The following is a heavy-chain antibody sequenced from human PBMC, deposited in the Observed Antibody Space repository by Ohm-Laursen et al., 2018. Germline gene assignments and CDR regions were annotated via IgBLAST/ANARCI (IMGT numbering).Heavy chain of an antibody. CDR2: IYTSGST. D-gene: IGHD6-19*01. CDR1: GGSISSYY. Sequence: GTLSLTCAVSGGSISSYYWSWIRQPAGKGLEWIGRIYTSGSTNYNPSLKSRVTMSVDTSKNQFSLKLSSVTAADTAVYYCARDGKSSGFDYWGQGTLVTVSS. V-gene: IGHV4-4*07. CDR3: ARDGKSSGFDY. J-gene: IGHJ4*02.